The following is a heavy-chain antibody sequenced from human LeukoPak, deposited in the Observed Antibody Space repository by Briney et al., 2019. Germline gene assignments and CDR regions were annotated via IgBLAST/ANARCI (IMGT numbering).Heavy chain of an antibody. CDR3: AREYSSSWYGAGYFDY. Sequence: SVKVSCKASGGTFSSYAISWVRQAPGQGLEWMGGIIPIFGTANYARKFQGRVTITADESTSTAYMELSSLRSEDTAVYYCAREYSSSWYGAGYFDYWGQGTLVTVSS. D-gene: IGHD6-13*01. V-gene: IGHV1-69*01. CDR1: GGTFSSYA. CDR2: IIPIFGTA. J-gene: IGHJ4*02.